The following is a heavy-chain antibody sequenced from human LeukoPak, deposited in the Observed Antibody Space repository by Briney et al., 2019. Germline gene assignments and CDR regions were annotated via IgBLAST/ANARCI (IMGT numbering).Heavy chain of an antibody. V-gene: IGHV3-30*04. CDR3: VTGYCSSTSCPTYYYYGMDV. D-gene: IGHD2-2*01. J-gene: IGHJ6*02. CDR2: ISYDGSNK. CDR1: GFTFSSYA. Sequence: PGGSLRLSCAASGFTFSSYAMHWVRQAPGKGLEWVAVISYDGSNKYYADSVKGRFTISRDNSKNTLYLQMNSLRAEDTAVYYCVTGYCSSTSCPTYYYYGMDVWGQGTTVTVSS.